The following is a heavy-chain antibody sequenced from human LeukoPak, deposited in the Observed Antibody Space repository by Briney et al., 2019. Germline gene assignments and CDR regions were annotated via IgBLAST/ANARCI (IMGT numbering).Heavy chain of an antibody. Sequence: ASVKVSCKASGYIFTNYYIHWVRQAPGQGLEWMGWINPNSGGTNYAQKFQGRVTMTRDTSISTAYMELSRLRSDDTAVYYCARVVPAAPTYYYYYMDVWGKGTTVTVSS. CDR1: GYIFTNYY. V-gene: IGHV1-2*02. D-gene: IGHD2-2*01. J-gene: IGHJ6*03. CDR2: INPNSGGT. CDR3: ARVVPAAPTYYYYYMDV.